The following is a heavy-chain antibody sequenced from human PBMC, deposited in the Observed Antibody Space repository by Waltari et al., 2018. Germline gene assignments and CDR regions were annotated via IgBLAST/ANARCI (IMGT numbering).Heavy chain of an antibody. Sequence: EVQLVESGGGLVQPGGSLRLSCATSGFRFSDSWMSWVRQAPGKGLEWLANIRYDGGVKDIVDSVKDRFTVSRDNAENSLFLHMNSLRVEDTAVYYCARENYNGAAGDYWGQGTLVTVSS. CDR1: GFRFSDSW. CDR3: ARENYNGAAGDY. J-gene: IGHJ4*02. D-gene: IGHD6-13*01. V-gene: IGHV3-7*01. CDR2: IRYDGGVK.